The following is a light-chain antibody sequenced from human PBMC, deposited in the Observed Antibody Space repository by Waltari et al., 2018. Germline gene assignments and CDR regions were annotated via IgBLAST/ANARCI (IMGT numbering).Light chain of an antibody. Sequence: SYVLTPPPSVSVAPGETASITRGEHNIGGSSVHWYQQKPGQAPVLIVYDDSGRPSGIPERFSGSNSGNPATLTISRVEAGDEADYYCQVWDSASDHYVFGTGTKVTAL. J-gene: IGLJ1*01. CDR2: DDS. CDR1: NIGGSS. CDR3: QVWDSASDHYV. V-gene: IGLV3-21*02.